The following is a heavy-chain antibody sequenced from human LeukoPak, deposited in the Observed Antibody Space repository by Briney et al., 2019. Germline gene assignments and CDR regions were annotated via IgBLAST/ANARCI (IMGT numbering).Heavy chain of an antibody. Sequence: SETLSLTCNVSGASISDYYWSWVRQSPEKGLEWIASLLYSGSSHYNPSLRSRVAISGDTSNDQFSLILTPVTTSDTAVYFCARTGRRGYFDLWGRGTLVTVTS. V-gene: IGHV4-59*01. CDR2: LLYSGSS. D-gene: IGHD1-14*01. CDR1: GASISDYY. CDR3: ARTGRRGYFDL. J-gene: IGHJ2*01.